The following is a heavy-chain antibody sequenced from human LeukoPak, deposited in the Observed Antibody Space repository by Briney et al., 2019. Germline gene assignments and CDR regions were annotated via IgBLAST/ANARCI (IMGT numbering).Heavy chain of an antibody. Sequence: PGGSLRLSCAASGFTFSSYWMSWVRQTPGKGLEWVANIKQDGSEKYYVDSVKGRFTISRDNAKNSLYLQMNSLKAEDTALYFCAKGKPRGGYYGSGIYFYFDYWGQGALVTVSS. CDR3: AKGKPRGGYYGSGIYFYFDY. CDR2: IKQDGSEK. J-gene: IGHJ4*02. V-gene: IGHV3-7*03. CDR1: GFTFSSYW. D-gene: IGHD3-10*01.